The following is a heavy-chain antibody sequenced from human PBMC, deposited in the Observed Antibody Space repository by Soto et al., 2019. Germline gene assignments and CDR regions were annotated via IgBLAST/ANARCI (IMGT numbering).Heavy chain of an antibody. Sequence: GGSLRLSCAASGFTFSSYAMHWVRQAPGKGLEWVAVISYDGSNKYYADSVKGRFTISRDNSKNTLYLQMNSLRAEDTAVYYFARDGVDTAMVTGYYGMDVWSQGTTDTVXS. CDR1: GFTFSSYA. V-gene: IGHV3-30-3*01. CDR3: ARDGVDTAMVTGYYGMDV. J-gene: IGHJ6*02. CDR2: ISYDGSNK. D-gene: IGHD5-18*01.